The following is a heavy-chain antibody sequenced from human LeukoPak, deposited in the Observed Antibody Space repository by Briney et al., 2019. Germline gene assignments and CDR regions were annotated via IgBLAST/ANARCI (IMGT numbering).Heavy chain of an antibody. CDR2: IYGGST. Sequence: GSLRLSCAASGFTVSDNYMTWVRRAPGKGLEWVSIIYGGSTYYADSVKGRFTISRDNSKNTVYLQMNSLRAEDTAVYYCARDFEGVHRTTNSYTYYYYMDVWGKGTTVIVSS. CDR1: GFTVSDNY. V-gene: IGHV3-53*01. CDR3: ARDFEGVHRTTNSYTYYYYMDV. D-gene: IGHD2/OR15-2a*01. J-gene: IGHJ6*03.